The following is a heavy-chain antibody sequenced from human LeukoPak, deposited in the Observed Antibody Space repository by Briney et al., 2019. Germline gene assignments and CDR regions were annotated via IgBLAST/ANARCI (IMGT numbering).Heavy chain of an antibody. Sequence: TSSETLSLTCAVYGGSFSGYYWSWIRQPPGKGLEWIGEINHSGSTNYNPSLKSRVTISVDTSKNQFSLKLSSVTAADTAVYYCARMGRERRSAYMDVWGKGTTVTVSS. V-gene: IGHV4-34*01. D-gene: IGHD3-16*01. J-gene: IGHJ6*03. CDR2: INHSGST. CDR1: GGSFSGYY. CDR3: ARMGRERRSAYMDV.